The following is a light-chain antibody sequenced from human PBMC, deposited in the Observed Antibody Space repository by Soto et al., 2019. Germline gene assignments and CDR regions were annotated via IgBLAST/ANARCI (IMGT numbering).Light chain of an antibody. V-gene: IGKV3-15*01. CDR3: QQGHDWTLT. Sequence: ETVMTQSPATLSVSPWERATLSCRASQSISSELAWYQQKPGQPPRLLIYSASTRATGVPARITRSGSGSEFALPISGRQSGDFAVYHCQQGHDWTLTFGQGTRLEI. CDR2: SAS. CDR1: QSISSE. J-gene: IGKJ2*01.